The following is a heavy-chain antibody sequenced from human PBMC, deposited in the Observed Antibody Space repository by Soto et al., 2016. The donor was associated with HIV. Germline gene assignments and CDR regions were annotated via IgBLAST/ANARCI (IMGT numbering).Heavy chain of an antibody. J-gene: IGHJ2*01. CDR1: GYTFTSYG. CDR2: ISGYNGNT. Sequence: QVQLVQSGVEVKISCKASGYTFTSYGINWVRQAPGQGLEWMGWISGYNGNTNYAQKLQGRVAMTTDTSTNTAYMELRSLRSDDTAVYYCALGDYGSGTLWGRGTLVTVSS. CDR3: ALGDYGSGTL. D-gene: IGHD3-10*01. V-gene: IGHV1-18*01.